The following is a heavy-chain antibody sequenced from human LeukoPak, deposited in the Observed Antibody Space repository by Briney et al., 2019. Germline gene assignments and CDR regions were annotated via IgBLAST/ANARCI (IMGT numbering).Heavy chain of an antibody. CDR2: MNPNSGNT. D-gene: IGHD3-3*01. Sequence: ASVEVSCKASGYTFTSYDINWVRQATGQGLEWMGWMNPNSGNTGYAQKFQGRVTITRNTSISTAYMELSSLRSEDTAVYYCARVPRDDFWSGYYDYYYYYYMDVWGKGTTVTVSS. CDR3: ARVPRDDFWSGYYDYYYYYYMDV. CDR1: GYTFTSYD. J-gene: IGHJ6*03. V-gene: IGHV1-8*03.